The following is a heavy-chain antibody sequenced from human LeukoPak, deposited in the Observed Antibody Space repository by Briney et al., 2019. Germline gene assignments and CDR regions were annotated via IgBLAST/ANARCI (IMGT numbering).Heavy chain of an antibody. V-gene: IGHV3-30-3*01. J-gene: IGHJ5*02. D-gene: IGHD2-2*01. CDR2: ISYDGSNK. Sequence: HAGGSLRLSCAASGFTFSSYAMHWVRQAPGKGLEWVAVISYDGSNKYYADSVKGRFTISRDNSKNTLYLQMNSLRAEDTAVYYCTTDPDIVVVPAAGPFDPWGQGTLVTVSS. CDR3: TTDPDIVVVPAAGPFDP. CDR1: GFTFSSYA.